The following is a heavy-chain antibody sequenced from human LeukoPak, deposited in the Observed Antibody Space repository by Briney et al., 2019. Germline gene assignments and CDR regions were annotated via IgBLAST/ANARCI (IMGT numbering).Heavy chain of an antibody. J-gene: IGHJ4*02. D-gene: IGHD5-18*01. V-gene: IGHV1-2*02. CDR2: INPNSGGT. CDR1: GYTFTGYY. Sequence: ASVKVSCKASGYTFTGYYMHWVRQAPGQGLEWMGWINPNSGGTNYAQKFQGRVTMTRDTSISPAYMELSRLRSDDTAVYYCARVLYLRGYSYGYWGQGTLVTVSS. CDR3: ARVLYLRGYSYGY.